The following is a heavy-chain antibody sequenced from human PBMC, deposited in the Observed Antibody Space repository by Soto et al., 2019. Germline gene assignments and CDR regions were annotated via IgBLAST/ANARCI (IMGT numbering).Heavy chain of an antibody. Sequence: VASVKVSCKASGYTFTSYGISWVRQAPGQGLEWMGWISAYNGNTNYAQKLQGRVTMTTDTSTSTAYMELRSLRSDDTAVYYCARLRPQDDYGDYADYWGQGTLVTVSS. CDR2: ISAYNGNT. CDR1: GYTFTSYG. V-gene: IGHV1-18*01. J-gene: IGHJ4*02. D-gene: IGHD4-17*01. CDR3: ARLRPQDDYGDYADY.